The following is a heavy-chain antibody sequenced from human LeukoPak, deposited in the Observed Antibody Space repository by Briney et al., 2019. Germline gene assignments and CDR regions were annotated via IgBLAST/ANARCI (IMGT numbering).Heavy chain of an antibody. CDR3: ARDRPPYCSSTSCYTFFDY. V-gene: IGHV7-4-1*02. D-gene: IGHD2-2*02. J-gene: IGHJ4*02. CDR1: GYTSTNYA. CDR2: INTNTGNP. Sequence: ASVKVSCKASGYTSTNYAMNWVRQAPGQGLEWMGWINTNTGNPTYAQGFTGRFVFSLDTSVSTAYLQISSLKAEDTAVYYCARDRPPYCSSTSCYTFFDYWGQGTLVTVSS.